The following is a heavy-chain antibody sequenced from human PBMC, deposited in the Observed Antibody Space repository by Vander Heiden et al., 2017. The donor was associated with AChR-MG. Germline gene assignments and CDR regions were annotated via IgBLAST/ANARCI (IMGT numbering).Heavy chain of an antibody. J-gene: IGHJ4*02. CDR2: ISNDGENK. CDR1: GFTFRAHG. Sequence: QVPLVESGGGVVRPGRHLRLSCAASGFTFRAHGMHWVRQAPGKGLEWVAFISNDGENKNYAESVKGRFFISRDNSKKSLHLLVNSLRSEDTAVYFCAKILTDTSGWENVDFWGQGTLVTVSS. V-gene: IGHV3-30*18. CDR3: AKILTDTSGWENVDF. D-gene: IGHD6-19*01.